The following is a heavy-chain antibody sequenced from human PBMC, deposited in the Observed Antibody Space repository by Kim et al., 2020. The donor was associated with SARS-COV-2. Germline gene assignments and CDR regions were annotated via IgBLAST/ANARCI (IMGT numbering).Heavy chain of an antibody. CDR2: INTNTGNP. J-gene: IGHJ5*02. CDR1: GYTFTTYA. CDR3: AREGLATAIGGFDP. V-gene: IGHV7-4-1*02. D-gene: IGHD2-21*02. Sequence: ASVKVSCKASGYTFTTYAMNWVRQAPGQGLEWMGWINTNTGNPTYAQGFTGRFVFSLDTSVSTAYLQISSLKAEDTAVYYCAREGLATAIGGFDPWGQGTLVTVSS.